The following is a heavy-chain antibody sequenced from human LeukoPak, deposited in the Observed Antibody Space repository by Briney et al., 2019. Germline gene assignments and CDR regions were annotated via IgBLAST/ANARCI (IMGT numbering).Heavy chain of an antibody. CDR2: ISSSSSYI. CDR1: GFTVSGDY. D-gene: IGHD1-26*01. Sequence: GGSLRLSCAVSGFTVSGDYMSWVRQAPGKGLEWVSSISSSSSYIYYADSVKGRFTISRDNAKNSLYLQMNSLRAEDTAVYYCANPVVGATLWGQGTLVTVSS. V-gene: IGHV3-21*01. J-gene: IGHJ4*02. CDR3: ANPVVGATL.